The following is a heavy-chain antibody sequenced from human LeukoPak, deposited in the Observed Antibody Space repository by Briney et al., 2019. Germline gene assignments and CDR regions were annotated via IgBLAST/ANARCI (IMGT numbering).Heavy chain of an antibody. Sequence: SETLSLTCAVYGGSFSGYYWSWIRQPPGKGLEWIGEINHSGSTNYNPSLKSRVTISVDTSKNQFSLKLSSVTAADTAVYYCARDTVEDDAFDIWGQGTMVTVSS. J-gene: IGHJ3*02. CDR1: GGSFSGYY. V-gene: IGHV4-34*01. D-gene: IGHD2-21*01. CDR3: ARDTVEDDAFDI. CDR2: INHSGST.